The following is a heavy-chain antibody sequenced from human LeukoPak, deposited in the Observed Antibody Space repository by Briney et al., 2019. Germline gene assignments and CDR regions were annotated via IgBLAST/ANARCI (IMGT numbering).Heavy chain of an antibody. Sequence: ASVKVSCKASGYTFTSYDINWVRQATGQGLERMGWMNPNSGNTGYAQKFQGRVTMTRNTSISTAYMELSSLRSEDTAVYYCARLHSGWGPYYYYYYGMDVWGQGTTVTVSS. D-gene: IGHD6-19*01. CDR3: ARLHSGWGPYYYYYYGMDV. CDR2: MNPNSGNT. CDR1: GYTFTSYD. V-gene: IGHV1-8*01. J-gene: IGHJ6*02.